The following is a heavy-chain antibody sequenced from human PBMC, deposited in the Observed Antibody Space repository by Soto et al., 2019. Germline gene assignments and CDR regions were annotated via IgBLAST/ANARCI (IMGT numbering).Heavy chain of an antibody. CDR1: GFTFSSYA. Sequence: GGSLRLSCAASGFTFSSYAMHWVRQAPGKGLEWVAVISYDGSNKYYADSVKGRFTISRDNSKNTLYLQMNSLRAEDTAVYYCARFPLASSRRFLEPYNLGGAVWGQGTLVTVSS. V-gene: IGHV3-30-3*01. CDR3: ARFPLASSRRFLEPYNLGGAV. D-gene: IGHD3-3*01. CDR2: ISYDGSNK. J-gene: IGHJ4*02.